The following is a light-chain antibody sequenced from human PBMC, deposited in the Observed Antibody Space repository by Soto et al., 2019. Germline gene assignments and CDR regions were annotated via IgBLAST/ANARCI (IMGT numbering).Light chain of an antibody. Sequence: DIPMTQSPSTLSASVGDRVTITCRASQSISTWLAWYQQKAGKAPKLLIYKASSLEGGVPSRFSGSGSGTESNITISSLQPDDFATYYCQQYNTYPLTFGGGTTVDIK. CDR2: KAS. CDR3: QQYNTYPLT. J-gene: IGKJ4*01. V-gene: IGKV1-5*03. CDR1: QSISTW.